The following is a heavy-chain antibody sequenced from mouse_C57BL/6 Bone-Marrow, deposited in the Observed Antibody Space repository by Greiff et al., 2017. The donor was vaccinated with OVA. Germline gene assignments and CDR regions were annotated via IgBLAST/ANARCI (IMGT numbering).Heavy chain of an antibody. CDR2: IYWDDDK. CDR1: GFSLSTSGMG. CDR3: ARRTIYYYGSSYDAMDY. V-gene: IGHV8-12*01. Sequence: QVTLKVSGPGILQSSQTLSLTCSFSGFSLSTSGMGVSWIRRPSGKGLEWLAHIYWDDDKRYNPSLKSRLTISKDTSRNQVFLKITSVDTADTATYYCARRTIYYYGSSYDAMDYWGQGTSVTVSS. D-gene: IGHD1-1*01. J-gene: IGHJ4*01.